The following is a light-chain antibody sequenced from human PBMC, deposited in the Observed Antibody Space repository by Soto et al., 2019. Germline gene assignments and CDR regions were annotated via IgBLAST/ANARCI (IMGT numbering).Light chain of an antibody. J-gene: IGKJ1*01. Sequence: AIQMTQSPSSLSAFVGDRVTITCRASQVINNDLGWSHQKPGQAPKLLIYAVSSLHSRVPSRFSGSGSGTYFTLTISSLQPEDFATYYCLHDFNYPRTFGPGTKVEMK. CDR2: AVS. V-gene: IGKV1-6*01. CDR1: QVINND. CDR3: LHDFNYPRT.